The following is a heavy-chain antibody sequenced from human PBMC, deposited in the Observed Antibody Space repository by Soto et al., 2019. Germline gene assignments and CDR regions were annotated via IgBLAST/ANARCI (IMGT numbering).Heavy chain of an antibody. CDR2: ISWNSGSI. D-gene: IGHD6-13*01. CDR3: AKGAAAGLYNWFDP. Sequence: GGSLRLSCAASGFTFDDYAMHWVRQAPGKGLEWVSGISWNSGSIGYADSVKGRFTISRDNAKNSLYLQMNSLRAEDTALYYCAKGAAAGLYNWFDPWGQGTLVTVSS. CDR1: GFTFDDYA. V-gene: IGHV3-9*01. J-gene: IGHJ5*02.